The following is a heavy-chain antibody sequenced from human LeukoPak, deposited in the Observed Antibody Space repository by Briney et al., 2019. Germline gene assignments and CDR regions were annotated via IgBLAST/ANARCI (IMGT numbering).Heavy chain of an antibody. CDR1: GFTFSSYW. CDR3: AKHHWATTTGLFDY. CDR2: IKQDGSEK. D-gene: IGHD5-12*01. V-gene: IGHV3-7*03. Sequence: GGSLRLSCAASGFTFSSYWMSWVRQAPGKGLEWVANIKQDGSEKYYVDSVKGRFTISRDNAKNSLYLQMNSLRAEDTAVYYCAKHHWATTTGLFDYWGQGTLVTVSS. J-gene: IGHJ4*02.